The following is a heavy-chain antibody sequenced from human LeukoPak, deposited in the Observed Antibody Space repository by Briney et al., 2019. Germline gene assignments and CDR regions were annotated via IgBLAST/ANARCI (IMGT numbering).Heavy chain of an antibody. Sequence: GGSLRLSCAASGFTFSSYWMSWVRQAPGKGLEWVANIKQDGSEKYYVDSVKGRFTISRDNAKNSLYLQMNSLRAEDTAVYYCARSTVLLWFGEFPGDAFDIWGQGTMVTVSS. CDR1: GFTFSSYW. J-gene: IGHJ3*02. D-gene: IGHD3-10*01. CDR3: ARSTVLLWFGEFPGDAFDI. CDR2: IKQDGSEK. V-gene: IGHV3-7*01.